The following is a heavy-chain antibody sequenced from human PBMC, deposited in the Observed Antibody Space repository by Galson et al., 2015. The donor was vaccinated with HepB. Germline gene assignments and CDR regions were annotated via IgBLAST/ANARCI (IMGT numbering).Heavy chain of an antibody. V-gene: IGHV3-23*01. CDR3: ANLYDFWSDDYMDV. CDR1: GFTFSSYA. CDR2: ISGSGITT. D-gene: IGHD3-3*01. Sequence: SLRLSCAASGFTFSSYAMNWVRQAPGKGLEWVSGISGSGITTYYADSVKGRFTISRDNSKNTLYLQMNSLRAEDTAVYYCANLYDFWSDDYMDVWGTGTTVIVSS. J-gene: IGHJ6*03.